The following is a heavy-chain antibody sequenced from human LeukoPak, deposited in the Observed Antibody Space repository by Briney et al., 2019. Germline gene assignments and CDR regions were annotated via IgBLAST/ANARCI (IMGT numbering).Heavy chain of an antibody. J-gene: IGHJ4*02. CDR1: GGSFSGYY. V-gene: IGHV4-34*01. CDR2: INHSGST. D-gene: IGHD2-2*01. Sequence: SETLSLTCAVYGGSFSGYYWSWIRQPPGKGLEWIGEINHSGSTNYNPSLKSRVTISVDTSKNQLSLKLSSVTAADTAVYYCARGVVVVPAAQYYFDYWGQGTLVTVSS. CDR3: ARGVVVVPAAQYYFDY.